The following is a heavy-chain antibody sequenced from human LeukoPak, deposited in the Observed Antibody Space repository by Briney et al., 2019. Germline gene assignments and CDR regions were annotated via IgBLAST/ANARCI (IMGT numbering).Heavy chain of an antibody. CDR2: ISASSSTI. V-gene: IGHV3-48*02. Sequence: PGTSPGLSFAAPGFPFSSFSMNWGRQAPGKGLEGLSYISASSSTIYYADSVKGRFTISRDNAKNSLYLQMNSLRDEDTAVYYCARDYNWAIDYWGQGTLVTVSS. CDR1: GFPFSSFS. J-gene: IGHJ4*02. CDR3: ARDYNWAIDY. D-gene: IGHD1-20*01.